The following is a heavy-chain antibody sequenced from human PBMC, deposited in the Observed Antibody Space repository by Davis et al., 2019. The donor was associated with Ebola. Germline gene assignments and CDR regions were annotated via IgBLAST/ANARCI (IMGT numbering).Heavy chain of an antibody. V-gene: IGHV4-34*01. Sequence: SETLSLTCVVHGGSFIGSYWTWIRQPPGKGLEWIGEINHSGSTNYNPSLKSRVTLSVDTSKNLFSLNMSSVTAADTAVYYCARWSGYYDPWGQGTLVTVSS. CDR2: INHSGST. J-gene: IGHJ5*02. CDR3: ARWSGYYDP. CDR1: GGSFIGSY. D-gene: IGHD3-3*01.